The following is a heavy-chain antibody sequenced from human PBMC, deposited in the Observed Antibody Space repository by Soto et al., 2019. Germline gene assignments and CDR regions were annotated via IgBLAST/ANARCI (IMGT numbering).Heavy chain of an antibody. Sequence: SVKVSCKASGYTFTSYAMHWVRQAPGQRLEWMGWINAGNGNTKYSQKFQGRVTITRDTSASTAYMELSSLRSEDTAVYYCARLYISSSSHLYCMDVWGKGTTVTVSS. CDR1: GYTFTSYA. CDR2: INAGNGNT. CDR3: ARLYISSSSHLYCMDV. J-gene: IGHJ6*03. D-gene: IGHD6-13*01. V-gene: IGHV1-3*01.